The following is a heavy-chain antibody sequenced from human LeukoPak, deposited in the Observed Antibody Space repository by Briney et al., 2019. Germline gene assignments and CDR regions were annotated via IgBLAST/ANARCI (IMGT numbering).Heavy chain of an antibody. CDR3: ARSGGSSWYWCYYYMDV. CDR1: GYTFTSYY. V-gene: IGHV1-46*01. Sequence: GASVKVSCKASGYTFTSYYMHWVRQAPGQGLEWMGIINPSGGTTSYAQKFQGRVTMTRNTSISTAYMELSSLRSEDTAVYYCARSGGSSWYWCYYYMDVWGKGTTVTISS. J-gene: IGHJ6*03. CDR2: INPSGGTT. D-gene: IGHD6-13*01.